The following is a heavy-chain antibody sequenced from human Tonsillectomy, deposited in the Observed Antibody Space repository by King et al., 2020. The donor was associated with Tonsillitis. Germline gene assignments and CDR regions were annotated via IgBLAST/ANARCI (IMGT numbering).Heavy chain of an antibody. CDR2: IYYSGTT. CDR3: ARIQRGDGYNFDY. V-gene: IGHV4-30-4*01. D-gene: IGHD5-24*01. J-gene: IGHJ4*02. Sequence: VQLQESGPGLVKPSQTLSLTCTVSGGSISSGDYYWSWVRQPPGKGLEWIGYIYYSGTTYYNPSLKSRVSISVDTSKNQFSLKRSSVTAADTAVYYCARIQRGDGYNFDYWGQGTLVTVSS. CDR1: GGSISSGDYY.